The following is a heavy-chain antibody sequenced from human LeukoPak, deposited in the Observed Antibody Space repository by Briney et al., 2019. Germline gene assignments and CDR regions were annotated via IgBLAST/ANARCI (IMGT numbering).Heavy chain of an antibody. D-gene: IGHD2-2*02. Sequence: SETLSLTCGVSVGSVNSDWWTWVPQSPGEGLEWIGEIHHNGTRNYNPALKSRVTISADTFKIHFSVIVTSLTAADTAVYYCAAAPILRGEGGEHYKYGMDVWGQGTTVIVSS. J-gene: IGHJ6*02. CDR2: IHHNGTR. V-gene: IGHV4/OR15-8*01. CDR3: AAAPILRGEGGEHYKYGMDV. CDR1: VGSVNSDW.